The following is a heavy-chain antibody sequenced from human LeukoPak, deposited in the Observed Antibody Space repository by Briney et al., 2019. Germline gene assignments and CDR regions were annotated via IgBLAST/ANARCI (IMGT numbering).Heavy chain of an antibody. Sequence: SETLSLTCTVSGGSISSGGYYWSWIRQHPGKGLEWIGYIYYSGSTNYNPSLKSRVTISVDTSKNQFSLKLSSVTAADTAVYYCARQGKGDSSGYYYVFDYWGQGTLVTVSS. CDR2: IYYSGST. CDR3: ARQGKGDSSGYYYVFDY. J-gene: IGHJ4*02. D-gene: IGHD3-22*01. CDR1: GGSISSGGYY. V-gene: IGHV4-61*08.